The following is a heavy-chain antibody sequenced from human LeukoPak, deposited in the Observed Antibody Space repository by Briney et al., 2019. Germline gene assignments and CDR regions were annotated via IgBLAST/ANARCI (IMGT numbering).Heavy chain of an antibody. CDR1: GYTFTSYG. D-gene: IGHD2-15*01. J-gene: IGHJ4*02. V-gene: IGHV1-18*04. CDR3: ARDRTSWGYCSGGSCLFDC. CDR2: ISAYNGNT. Sequence: ASVKVSCKASGYTFTSYGISWVRQAPGQGLEWMGWISAYNGNTNYAQKLQGRVTMTTDTSTSTAYMELRSLRSDDTAVYYCARDRTSWGYCSGGSCLFDCWGQGTLVTVSS.